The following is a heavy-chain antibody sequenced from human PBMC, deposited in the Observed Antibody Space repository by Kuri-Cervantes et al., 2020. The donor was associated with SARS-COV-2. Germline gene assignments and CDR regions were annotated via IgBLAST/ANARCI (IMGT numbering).Heavy chain of an antibody. V-gene: IGHV3-30*03. J-gene: IGHJ6*03. CDR2: ISYDGSNK. Sequence: GGSLRLSCAASGFTFSSYAMHWVRQAPGKGLEWVALISYDGSNKYYADSVKGRFAISRDNSKNTLSLEMDSLRADDTAVYYCAGESGTPLSLYYYYYMDVWGKGTTVTVSS. CDR1: GFTFSSYA. CDR3: AGESGTPLSLYYYYYMDV. D-gene: IGHD1-14*01.